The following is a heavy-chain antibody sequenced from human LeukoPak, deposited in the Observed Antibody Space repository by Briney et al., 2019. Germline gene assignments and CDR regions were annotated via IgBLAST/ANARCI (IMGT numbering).Heavy chain of an antibody. CDR2: IYYSGST. V-gene: IGHV4-59*12. Sequence: SETLSLTCTVSGGSISSYYWSWIRQPPGKGLEWIGYIYYSGSTNYNPSLKSRVTISVDTSKNQFSLKLSSVTAADTAVYYCASRSVGDGYFDYWGQGALVTVSS. CDR3: ASRSVGDGYFDY. J-gene: IGHJ4*02. CDR1: GGSISSYY. D-gene: IGHD3-16*01.